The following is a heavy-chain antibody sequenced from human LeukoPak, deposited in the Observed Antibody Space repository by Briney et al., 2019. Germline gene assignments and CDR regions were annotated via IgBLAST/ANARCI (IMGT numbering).Heavy chain of an antibody. Sequence: ASVKVSCKASGGTFSSYAISWVRQAPGQGLEWMGRIIPILGIANYAQKSQGRVTITADKSTSTAYMELSSLRSEDTAVYYCARVGATTLRDDYWGRGTLVTVSS. J-gene: IGHJ4*02. D-gene: IGHD1-26*01. CDR3: ARVGATTLRDDY. CDR1: GGTFSSYA. CDR2: IIPILGIA. V-gene: IGHV1-69*04.